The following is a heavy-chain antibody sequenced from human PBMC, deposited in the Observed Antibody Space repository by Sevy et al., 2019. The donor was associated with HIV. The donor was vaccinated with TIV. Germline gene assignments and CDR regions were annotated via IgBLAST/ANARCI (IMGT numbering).Heavy chain of an antibody. D-gene: IGHD3-10*01. Sequence: GGSLRLSCAASGFTFSTYSMNWVRQAPWKGLEWVSSISSSRNYIYYADSVKGRFTISRDNAKNSLYLQMNSVRAEDTAVYYCARDGARITMVQGVMAYYHGMDVRGQGTTVTVSS. CDR2: ISSSRNYI. J-gene: IGHJ6*02. CDR3: ARDGARITMVQGVMAYYHGMDV. V-gene: IGHV3-21*01. CDR1: GFTFSTYS.